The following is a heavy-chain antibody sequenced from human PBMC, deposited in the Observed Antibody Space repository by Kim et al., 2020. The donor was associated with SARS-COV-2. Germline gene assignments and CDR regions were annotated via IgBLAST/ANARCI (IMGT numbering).Heavy chain of an antibody. CDR2: IYHSGST. Sequence: SETLSLTCAVSGGSISSSIWWSWVRQPPGKGLEWIGEIYHSGSTNYNPSLKSRVTISVDKSKNQFSLKLSSVTAADTAVYYCARVPLGSGRPGDDYWGQGTLVTASS. CDR1: GGSISSSIW. D-gene: IGHD6-19*01. V-gene: IGHV4-4*02. CDR3: ARVPLGSGRPGDDY. J-gene: IGHJ4*02.